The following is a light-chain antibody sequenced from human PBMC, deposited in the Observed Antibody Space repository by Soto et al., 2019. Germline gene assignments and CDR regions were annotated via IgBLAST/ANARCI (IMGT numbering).Light chain of an antibody. J-gene: IGKJ1*01. Sequence: DIQMTQSPSTLSASVGDRVIITCRASQSLSGWLAWYQQKPGKAPKLLIYDASSLESGVPSRFSGSGSGTEFTLTISSLRSEDSAIYYCQQYFEWPPMTFGQGTKVDIK. CDR1: QSLSGW. CDR2: DAS. V-gene: IGKV1-5*01. CDR3: QQYFEWPPMT.